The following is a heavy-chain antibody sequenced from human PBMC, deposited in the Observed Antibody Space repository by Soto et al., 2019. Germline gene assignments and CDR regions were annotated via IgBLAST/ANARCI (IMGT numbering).Heavy chain of an antibody. D-gene: IGHD3-9*01. CDR2: ISSSSSTI. CDR1: GFTFSSYS. J-gene: IGHJ6*03. V-gene: IGHV3-48*01. Sequence: GGSLRLSCAASGFTFSSYSMNWVRQAPGKGLEWVSYISSSSSTIYYADSVKGRFTISRDNAKNALYLQMNSLKAEDTAVYYCARDQNYDILTGYFCRQDNWRYYYYYYYIDVWGKGTTVTVSS. CDR3: ARDQNYDILTGYFCRQDNWRYYYYYYYIDV.